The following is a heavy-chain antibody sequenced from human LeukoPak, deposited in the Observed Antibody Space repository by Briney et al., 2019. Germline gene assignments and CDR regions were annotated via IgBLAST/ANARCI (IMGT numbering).Heavy chain of an antibody. V-gene: IGHV3-33*01. Sequence: GGSLRLSCAASGFTFSSYGMHWVRQAPGKGLEWVAVIWYDGSNKHYADSVKGRFTISRDNSKNTLYLQMNSLRAEDTAVYYCARDRVSVVAASPDYWGQGTLVTVSS. D-gene: IGHD2-15*01. CDR3: ARDRVSVVAASPDY. J-gene: IGHJ4*02. CDR1: GFTFSSYG. CDR2: IWYDGSNK.